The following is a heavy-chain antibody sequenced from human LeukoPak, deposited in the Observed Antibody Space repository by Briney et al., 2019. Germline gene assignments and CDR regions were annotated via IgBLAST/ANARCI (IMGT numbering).Heavy chain of an antibody. CDR1: GGSISSSSYY. V-gene: IGHV4-39*01. CDR3: ARLALIVGANDY. J-gene: IGHJ4*02. CDR2: IYYSGST. Sequence: SETLSLTCTVSGGSISSSSYYWGWIRQPPGKGLEWIGSIYYSGSTYYTPSLKSRVTISVDTSKNQFSLKLSSVTAADTAVYYCARLALIVGANDYWGQGTMVTVSS. D-gene: IGHD1-26*01.